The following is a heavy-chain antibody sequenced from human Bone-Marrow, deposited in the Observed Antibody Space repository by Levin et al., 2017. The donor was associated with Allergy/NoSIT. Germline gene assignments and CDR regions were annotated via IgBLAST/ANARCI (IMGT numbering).Heavy chain of an antibody. CDR1: GGTFSSYA. V-gene: IGHV1-69*06. Sequence: SVKVSCKASGGTFSSYAINWVRQAPGQGLEWMGGISPIFATTNFAQKFQGRVTITADKSTSTASMELSSLRSEDTAVYFCARVFGSDYEFWSGNGYYFDFWGQGTLVTVSS. D-gene: IGHD3-3*01. J-gene: IGHJ4*02. CDR3: ARVFGSDYEFWSGNGYYFDF. CDR2: ISPIFATT.